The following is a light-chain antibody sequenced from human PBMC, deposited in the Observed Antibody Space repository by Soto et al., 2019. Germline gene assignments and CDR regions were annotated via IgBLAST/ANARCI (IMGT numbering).Light chain of an antibody. Sequence: QSALTQPASVSGSPGQSITISCTGTSSDVGGYNYVSWYQHHPGKAPKLIISDVSIRPSGVSDRFSGSKSGNTASLTISGLQAEDEADYYCSSYTTSSTQVFGTGTKLTVL. J-gene: IGLJ1*01. CDR3: SSYTTSSTQV. V-gene: IGLV2-14*01. CDR1: SSDVGGYNY. CDR2: DVS.